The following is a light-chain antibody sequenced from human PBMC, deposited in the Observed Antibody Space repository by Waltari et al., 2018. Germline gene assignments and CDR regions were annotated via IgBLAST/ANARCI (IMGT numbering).Light chain of an antibody. J-gene: IGKJ5*01. V-gene: IGKV1-39*01. Sequence: DIQMTQSPSSLSASVGDRVTITFRTSQSIRNFLNWYQQKSGKAPKLLISAASSLQSGVSSRFSGSGSGTEFTLTINNLQPEDFATYYCQQSLNTPPTFGQGSRLDIK. CDR3: QQSLNTPPT. CDR1: QSIRNF. CDR2: AAS.